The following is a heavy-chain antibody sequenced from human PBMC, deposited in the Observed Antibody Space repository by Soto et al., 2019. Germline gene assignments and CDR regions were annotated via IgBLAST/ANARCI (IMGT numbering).Heavy chain of an antibody. D-gene: IGHD1-26*01. CDR1: GFTFNNYA. V-gene: IGHV3-21*01. Sequence: GGSLRLSCAASGFTFNNYAMSWVRQAPGKGLEWVSCIGSSGGYIFDADSVQGRFTISRDNTKDSLYLQMNSLRAEDTAIYYCARGSAFIGLDYWGQGTPVTVSS. J-gene: IGHJ4*02. CDR3: ARGSAFIGLDY. CDR2: IGSSGGYI.